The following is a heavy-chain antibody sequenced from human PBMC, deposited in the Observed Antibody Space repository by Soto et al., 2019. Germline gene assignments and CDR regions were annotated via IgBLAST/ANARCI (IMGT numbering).Heavy chain of an antibody. V-gene: IGHV1-69*06. CDR2: SIPTFGTT. Sequence: QMQLVQSGAEVKRPGSSVKVSCKTSGGLLSSYAISWVRQAPGQGLEWMGGSIPTFGTTVYAQNFQGRVSITADRSTGTAYLELRGLRSQDTAVYYCARGINDYYDGTGPSWDDAFDIWGQGTMVTVSS. CDR3: ARGINDYYDGTGPSWDDAFDI. CDR1: GGLLSSYA. J-gene: IGHJ3*02. D-gene: IGHD3-22*01.